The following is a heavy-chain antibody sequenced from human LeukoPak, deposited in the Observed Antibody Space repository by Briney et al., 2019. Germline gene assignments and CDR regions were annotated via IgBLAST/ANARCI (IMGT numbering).Heavy chain of an antibody. J-gene: IGHJ6*03. CDR3: AKAGRGGAITLVRGVKGDYYYMDV. CDR2: ISGSGGRT. V-gene: IGHV3-23*01. D-gene: IGHD3-10*01. Sequence: GGSLRLPCAASGFTFSGYWMHWVRQAPGKGLGWVSAISGSGGRTYYADSVKGRFTISRDNSKNPLYLQMNSLRAEDTAVYYCAKAGRGGAITLVRGVKGDYYYMDVWGRGTTVTISS. CDR1: GFTFSGYW.